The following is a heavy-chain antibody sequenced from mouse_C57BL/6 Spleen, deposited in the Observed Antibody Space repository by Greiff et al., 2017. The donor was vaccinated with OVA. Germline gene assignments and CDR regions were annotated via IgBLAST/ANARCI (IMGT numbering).Heavy chain of an antibody. CDR2: INPSTGGT. D-gene: IGHD1-1*01. CDR1: GYSFTGYY. Sequence: EVKLMESGPELVKPGASVKISCKASGYSFTGYYMNWVKQSPEKSLEWIGEINPSTGGTTYNQKFKAKATLTVDKSSSTAYMQLKSLTSEDSAVYYCANYYGSSYAPYAMDYWGQGTSVTVSS. V-gene: IGHV1-42*01. CDR3: ANYYGSSYAPYAMDY. J-gene: IGHJ4*01.